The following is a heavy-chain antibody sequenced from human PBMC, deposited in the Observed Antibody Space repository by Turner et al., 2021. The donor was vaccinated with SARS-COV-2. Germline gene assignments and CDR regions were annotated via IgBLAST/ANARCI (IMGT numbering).Heavy chain of an antibody. Sequence: QVQLVQSGAEVKKPGSSVKVSCKASGGTFNTYAISWVRQAPGQGLEWMGRIIPIFGTANYAQKFQGRVTITADESTSTAYMELSSLRSEDTAVYYCARARGVDYYDSSGQRFDPGGQGTLVTVSS. CDR1: GGTFNTYA. D-gene: IGHD3-22*01. J-gene: IGHJ5*02. V-gene: IGHV1-69*18. CDR2: IIPIFGTA. CDR3: ARARGVDYYDSSGQRFDP.